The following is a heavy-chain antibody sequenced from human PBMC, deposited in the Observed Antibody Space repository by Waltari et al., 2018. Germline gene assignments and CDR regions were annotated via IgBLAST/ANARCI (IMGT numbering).Heavy chain of an antibody. J-gene: IGHJ4*02. Sequence: QVQLVQSGAEVKKPGASVKVSCKASGYTFTSYYMHWVRQAPGQGLEWIGIINPSGGSTSYAQKFQGRGTMTRDTSTSTVYMELSSLRSEDTAVYYCARPDYDILTGYYPTLDYWGQGTLVTVSS. CDR1: GYTFTSYY. D-gene: IGHD3-9*01. CDR2: INPSGGST. CDR3: ARPDYDILTGYYPTLDY. V-gene: IGHV1-46*01.